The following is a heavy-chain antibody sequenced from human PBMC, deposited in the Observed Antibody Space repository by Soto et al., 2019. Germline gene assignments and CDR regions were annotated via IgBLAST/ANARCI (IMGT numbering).Heavy chain of an antibody. V-gene: IGHV3-72*01. CDR1: GLIFSDYH. Sequence: EVQLVESGGGLVQPGGFLRLSCAASGLIFSDYHMDWVRQAPGKGLEWVGRIRRKANSYTTEYAASVKGRFTISRDDSQNSLYLPMNSLKSEDTAVYYCAMLGGWSGGSSGMDVWGQGTTVTVSS. CDR2: IRRKANSYTT. J-gene: IGHJ6*02. CDR3: AMLGGWSGGSSGMDV. D-gene: IGHD6-19*01.